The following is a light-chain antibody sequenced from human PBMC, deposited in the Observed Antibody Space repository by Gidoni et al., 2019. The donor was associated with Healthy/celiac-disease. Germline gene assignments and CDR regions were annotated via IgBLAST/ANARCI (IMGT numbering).Light chain of an antibody. V-gene: IGKV3-20*01. J-gene: IGKJ1*01. CDR1: QSVRSSY. CDR3: QQYGSSPVT. Sequence: DIVLPPSPGTLSLSPGERATLSCRASQSVRSSYLAWYQQKPGQAPRLLIYGASSRATGIPDRFSGSGSGTDFTLTISRLEPEDFAVYYWQQYGSSPVTFGQGTKVEIK. CDR2: GAS.